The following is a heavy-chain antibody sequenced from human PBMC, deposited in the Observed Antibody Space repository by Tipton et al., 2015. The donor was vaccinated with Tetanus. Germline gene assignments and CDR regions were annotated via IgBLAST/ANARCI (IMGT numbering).Heavy chain of an antibody. V-gene: IGHV3-23*01. Sequence: SLRLSCAAYGFTFSSYAMSWVRQAPGKGLEWVSAISGSGGSTYYADSVKGRFAISRDNSKNTLYLQMNSLRAEDTAVYYCAKADKDFWSGRDAFDIWGQGTMVTVSS. CDR3: AKADKDFWSGRDAFDI. CDR1: GFTFSSYA. J-gene: IGHJ3*02. CDR2: ISGSGGST. D-gene: IGHD3-3*01.